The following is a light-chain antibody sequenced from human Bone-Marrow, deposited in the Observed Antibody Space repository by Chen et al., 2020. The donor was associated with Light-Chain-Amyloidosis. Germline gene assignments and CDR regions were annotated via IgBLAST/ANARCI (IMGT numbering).Light chain of an antibody. CDR1: QSVSSN. CDR2: GAS. CDR3: QQYNNWPSWT. Sequence: EIVMTQSPATLSVSPGERATLSCRASQSVSSNFAWYQQKPGQPPRLLIYGASTRATGIPARFSGSGSGTEFSLTISSLQSEDFAVYYCQQYNNWPSWTFGQGTKVEI. V-gene: IGKV3-15*01. J-gene: IGKJ1*01.